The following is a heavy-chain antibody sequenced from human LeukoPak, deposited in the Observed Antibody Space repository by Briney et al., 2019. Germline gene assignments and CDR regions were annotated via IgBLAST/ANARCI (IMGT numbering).Heavy chain of an antibody. CDR1: GGSISSYY. Sequence: SETLSLTCTVSGGSISSYYWSWIRQPPGKGLEWIGYIYYSGSTNYNPSLKSRVTISVDTSKNQFSLKLSSVTAADTAAYYCARAGSYRNYYFDHWGQGTLVTVSS. V-gene: IGHV4-59*01. J-gene: IGHJ4*02. D-gene: IGHD1-26*01. CDR2: IYYSGST. CDR3: ARAGSYRNYYFDH.